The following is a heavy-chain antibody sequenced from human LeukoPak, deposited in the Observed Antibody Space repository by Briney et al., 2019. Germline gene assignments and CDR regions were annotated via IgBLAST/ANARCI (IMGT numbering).Heavy chain of an antibody. CDR1: GFTVSSNY. J-gene: IGHJ6*02. Sequence: GGSLRLSCAASGFTVSSNYMSWVRQAPGKGLEWVSVIYSGGSTYYADSVKGRFTISRGNSKNTLYLQMNSLRAEDTAVYYCARDSIVVVPAARVGLYYYGMDVWGQGTTVTVSS. CDR3: ARDSIVVVPAARVGLYYYGMDV. D-gene: IGHD2-2*01. V-gene: IGHV3-66*01. CDR2: IYSGGST.